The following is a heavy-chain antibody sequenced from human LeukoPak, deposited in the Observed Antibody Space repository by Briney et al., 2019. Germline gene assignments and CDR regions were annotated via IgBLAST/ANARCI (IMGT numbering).Heavy chain of an antibody. CDR1: SFTFSSYA. CDR2: KSYDGSNK. J-gene: IGHJ4*02. Sequence: PGRSLRLSCAASSFTFSSYAMHWVRQAPGKGLEWVAVKSYDGSNKYYADSVKGRFTISRDNSKNTLYLQMNSLRAEDTAIYYCAKAAIGGYYYDSNGYYFDYWGQGTLSPSAQ. D-gene: IGHD3-22*01. V-gene: IGHV3-30-3*01. CDR3: AKAAIGGYYYDSNGYYFDY.